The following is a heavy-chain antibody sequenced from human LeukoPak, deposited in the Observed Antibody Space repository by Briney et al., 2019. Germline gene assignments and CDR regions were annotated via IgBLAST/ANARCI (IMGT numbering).Heavy chain of an antibody. V-gene: IGHV1-69*13. D-gene: IGHD3-22*01. Sequence: VKDSCKASGCTFSSYAISWVRQAPGQGLEGMGWIISIFGTANYAQKFQGRVTITADESPSTAYMELSSLRSEHTDVYYCARDEGRDYYDSSGYYYFDYWGQGTLVTVSS. CDR1: GCTFSSYA. J-gene: IGHJ4*02. CDR2: IISIFGTA. CDR3: ARDEGRDYYDSSGYYYFDY.